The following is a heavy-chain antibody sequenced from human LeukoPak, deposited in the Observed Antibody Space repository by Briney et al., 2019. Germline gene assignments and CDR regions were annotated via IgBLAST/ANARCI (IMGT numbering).Heavy chain of an antibody. CDR2: IYHSGST. J-gene: IGHJ6*02. CDR3: ARGDYDTSGYYYYYYGMDV. CDR1: GGSISSRSYY. V-gene: IGHV4-39*01. Sequence: KPSETLSLTCTVSGGSISSRSYYWGWIRQPPGKGLEWIGSIYHSGSTYYNPSLKRRVTISVDTSKNQFPLKLSSVTAADTAVYYCARGDYDTSGYYYYYYGMDVWGQGTTVTVSS. D-gene: IGHD3-22*01.